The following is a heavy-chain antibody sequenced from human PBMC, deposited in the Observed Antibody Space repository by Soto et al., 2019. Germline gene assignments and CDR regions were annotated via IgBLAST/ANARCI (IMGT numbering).Heavy chain of an antibody. CDR1: GFTFRSYG. CDR3: AKDRDSSGYYLKN. J-gene: IGHJ4*02. D-gene: IGHD3-22*01. CDR2: ISYDGSNK. Sequence: GGSLRLSCAASGFTFRSYGMHWVRQAPGKGLEWVAVISYDGSNKYYADSVKGRFTISRDNSKNTLYLQMNSLRAEDTAVYYCAKDRDSSGYYLKNWGQGTLVTVSS. V-gene: IGHV3-30*18.